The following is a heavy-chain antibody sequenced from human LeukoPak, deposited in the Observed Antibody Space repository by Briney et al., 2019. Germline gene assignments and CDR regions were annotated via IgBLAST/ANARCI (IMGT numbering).Heavy chain of an antibody. V-gene: IGHV1-8*01. J-gene: IGHJ5*02. Sequence: ASVKVSCKASGYTFTSYDINWVRQATGQGLEWMGWMNPNSGNTGYAQKFQGRVTMTRNTSISIAYMELSSLRSEDTAVYYCARGTGYCTGGSCYNWFDPWGQGTLVTVSS. D-gene: IGHD2-15*01. CDR2: MNPNSGNT. CDR3: ARGTGYCTGGSCYNWFDP. CDR1: GYTFTSYD.